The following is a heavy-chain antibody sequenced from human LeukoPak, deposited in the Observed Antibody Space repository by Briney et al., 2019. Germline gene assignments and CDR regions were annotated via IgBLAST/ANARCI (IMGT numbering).Heavy chain of an antibody. D-gene: IGHD6-19*01. J-gene: IGHJ4*02. V-gene: IGHV3-7*01. CDR3: ARDDGSGWYDLDY. CDR1: GFTFSSYW. CDR2: IKEDGGEA. Sequence: GGSLRFSCETSGFTFSSYWMTWVRQAPGKGLEWVANIKEDGGEANYVGSVKGRFTVSRDNAKQSLYLQMNSLRAEDTAVYYCARDDGSGWYDLDYWGQGTLVTVSS.